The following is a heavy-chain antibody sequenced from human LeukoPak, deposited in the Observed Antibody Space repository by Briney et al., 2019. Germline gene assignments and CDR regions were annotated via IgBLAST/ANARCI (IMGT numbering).Heavy chain of an antibody. V-gene: IGHV4-59*01. CDR1: GGPISNYY. Sequence: SETLSLTCTVSGGPISNYYWSWIRQPPGKGLEWIGYIYYSGSTNYNPSLKSRVTISVDTSKNQFSLKLSSVTAADTAVYYCARESAWLRFGFDYWGQGTLVTVSS. CDR2: IYYSGST. J-gene: IGHJ4*02. D-gene: IGHD5-12*01. CDR3: ARESAWLRFGFDY.